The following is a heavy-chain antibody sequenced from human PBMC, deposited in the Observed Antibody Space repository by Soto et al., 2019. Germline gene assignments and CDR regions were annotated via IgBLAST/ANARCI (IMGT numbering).Heavy chain of an antibody. CDR3: ARDRIGYSSDFDY. J-gene: IGHJ4*02. Sequence: GSLRLSCAASGFTFSSHEMNWVRQAPGKGLEWVSYISSSGTTIYYADSVKGRFTISRDNAKNSLYLQMNSLRAEDTAVYYCARDRIGYSSDFDYWGQGTLVIVSS. V-gene: IGHV3-48*03. D-gene: IGHD6-19*01. CDR1: GFTFSSHE. CDR2: ISSSGTTI.